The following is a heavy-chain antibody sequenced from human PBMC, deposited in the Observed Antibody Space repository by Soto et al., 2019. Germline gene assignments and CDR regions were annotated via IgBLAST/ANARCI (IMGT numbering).Heavy chain of an antibody. CDR3: ARGYSSGLGYYYMDV. V-gene: IGHV1-18*01. CDR2: ISAYNGNT. CDR1: GYTFTSYG. J-gene: IGHJ6*03. Sequence: ASVKVSCKASGYTFTSYGISWVQQAPGQGLEWMGWISAYNGNTNYAQKLQGRVTMTTDTSTSTAYMELRSLRSDDTAVYYCARGYSSGLGYYYMDVWGKGTTVTVSS. D-gene: IGHD6-19*01.